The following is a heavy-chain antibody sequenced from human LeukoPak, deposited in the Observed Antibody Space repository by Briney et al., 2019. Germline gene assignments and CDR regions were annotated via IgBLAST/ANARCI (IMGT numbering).Heavy chain of an antibody. CDR3: ARDLGLGGY. CDR1: GFTFSSYA. Sequence: GGSLRLSCAASGFTFSSYAMRWVRQAPGKGLEYVSAISSNGGSTYYANSVKGRFTISRDNSKNTLYLQMGSLRAEDMAVYYCARDLGLGGYWGQGTLVTVSS. V-gene: IGHV3-64*01. J-gene: IGHJ4*02. D-gene: IGHD3-16*01. CDR2: ISSNGGST.